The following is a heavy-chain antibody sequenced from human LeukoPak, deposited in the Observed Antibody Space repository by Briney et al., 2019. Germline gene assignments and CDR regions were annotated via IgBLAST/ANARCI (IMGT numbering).Heavy chain of an antibody. CDR2: IISILGIA. J-gene: IGHJ4*02. CDR1: GGTFSNYA. V-gene: IGHV1-69*04. Sequence: GASVKVSCQASGGTFSNYAISWLRQPAGQGLDWMGRIISILGIANYAQKFQGRVTITAEKSTSTAYMELSSLRSEDTAVYYCASGNGYCSSTSCYALGYYFDSWGQGTLVTVSS. D-gene: IGHD2-2*03. CDR3: ASGNGYCSSTSCYALGYYFDS.